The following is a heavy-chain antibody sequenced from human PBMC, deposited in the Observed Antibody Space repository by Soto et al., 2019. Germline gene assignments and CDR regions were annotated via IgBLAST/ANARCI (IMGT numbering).Heavy chain of an antibody. J-gene: IGHJ4*02. CDR3: AKITVRQWLLSRYFDY. V-gene: IGHV3-23*01. Sequence: GGSLRLSCAASGFTFSDYAMSWVRQAPGKGLQWVSGISSNGVSTYYADSVKGRFTISRDNSKNTLFLQMNGLRAEDTAVYYCAKITVRQWLLSRYFDYWGQGSPVTVSS. CDR1: GFTFSDYA. D-gene: IGHD3-3*01. CDR2: ISSNGVST.